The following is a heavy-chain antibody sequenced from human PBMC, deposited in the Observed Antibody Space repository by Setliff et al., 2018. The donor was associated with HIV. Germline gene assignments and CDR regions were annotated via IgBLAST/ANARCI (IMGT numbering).Heavy chain of an antibody. CDR3: AVDCCSGGSGT. V-gene: IGHV1-58*02. D-gene: IGHD2-15*01. CDR2: IVVASGNT. J-gene: IGHJ5*02. CDR1: GFTFSNSA. Sequence: SVKVSCKASGFTFSNSAIQWVRQARGQRLEWIGWIVVASGNTGYAQKFQQRVTFTRDTSTGTAYMELGSLGSEDTAVYYCAVDCCSGGSGTWGQGTRVTVSS.